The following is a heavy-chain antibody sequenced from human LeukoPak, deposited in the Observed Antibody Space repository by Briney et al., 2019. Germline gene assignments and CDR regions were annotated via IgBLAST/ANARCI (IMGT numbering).Heavy chain of an antibody. D-gene: IGHD6-13*01. CDR1: GYRFTNYW. V-gene: IGHV5-51*01. Sequence: GESLKISCKSSGYRFTNYWIGWVRQMPGKGLEWMGFTYPDDSDTIYSPSFQGQVTISADKSINTAYLQWSSLKASDTAMYYCARRGNSNWYFDYWGQGTLVTVSS. CDR3: ARRGNSNWYFDY. CDR2: TYPDDSDT. J-gene: IGHJ4*02.